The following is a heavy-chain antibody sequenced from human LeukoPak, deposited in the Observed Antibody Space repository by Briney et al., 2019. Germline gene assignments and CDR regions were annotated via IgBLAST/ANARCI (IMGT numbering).Heavy chain of an antibody. CDR2: IIPILGIA. Sequence: SVKVSCKASGGTFSSYTISWVRQAPGQGLEWMGRIIPILGIANYAQKFQGRVTITADKSTSTAYMELSRLRSEDTAVYYCAREALAHYYGSGSNQYFDYWGQGTLVTVSS. CDR3: AREALAHYYGSGSNQYFDY. CDR1: GGTFSSYT. J-gene: IGHJ4*02. D-gene: IGHD3-10*01. V-gene: IGHV1-69*04.